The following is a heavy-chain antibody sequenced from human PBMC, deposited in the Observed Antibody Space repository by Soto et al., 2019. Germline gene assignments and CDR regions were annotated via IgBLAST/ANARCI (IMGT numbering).Heavy chain of an antibody. CDR1: GFTFASYA. V-gene: IGHV1-18*01. CDR3: ARDPAPPDY. CDR2: INAYNGNT. Sequence: QVQLVQSGAEVKKPGASVKVSCKASGFTFASYAISWMRQAPGQGLEWMGWINAYNGNTHYAQKLQGRVTLTTDTSTSTAYMELRSLRSDDTAVYDCARDPAPPDYWGQGTLVTVSS. J-gene: IGHJ4*02.